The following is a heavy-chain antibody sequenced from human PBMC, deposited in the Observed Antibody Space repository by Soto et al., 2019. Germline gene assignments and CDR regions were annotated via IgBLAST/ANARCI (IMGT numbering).Heavy chain of an antibody. CDR3: AKNPREWQQLYFFDY. J-gene: IGHJ4*02. Sequence: ESGGGVVQPGMSLRLSCAASGFPFSRYGMHWARQAPGKGLEWVAVVTYDGSNKYYADSVKGRFTVSRDNSKDTLYLQMNSLRTEDTAVYYCAKNPREWQQLYFFDYWGQGTLVTVSS. CDR1: GFPFSRYG. D-gene: IGHD1-26*01. CDR2: VTYDGSNK. V-gene: IGHV3-30*18.